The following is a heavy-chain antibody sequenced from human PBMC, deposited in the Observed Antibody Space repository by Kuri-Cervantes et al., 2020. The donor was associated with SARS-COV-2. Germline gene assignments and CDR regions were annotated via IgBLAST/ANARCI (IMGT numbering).Heavy chain of an antibody. J-gene: IGHJ3*02. V-gene: IGHV3-48*03. Sequence: GGSLRLSCAASGFTLSSYEMNWGRQAPGKGLEWVSYISSSGSTIYYADSVKGRFTISRDNAKNSLYLQMNSLRAEDTAVYYCAIIGTLYNFDAFDIWGQGTMVTVSS. CDR1: GFTLSSYE. CDR3: AIIGTLYNFDAFDI. D-gene: IGHD1-1*01. CDR2: ISSSGSTI.